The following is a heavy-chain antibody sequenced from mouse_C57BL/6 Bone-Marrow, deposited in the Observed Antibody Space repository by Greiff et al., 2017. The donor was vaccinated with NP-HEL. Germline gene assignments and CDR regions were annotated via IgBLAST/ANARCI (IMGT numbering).Heavy chain of an antibody. CDR2: IDPSDSYT. Sequence: QVQLKQPGAELVKPGASVKLSCKASGYTFTSYWMQWVKQRPGQGLEWIGEIDPSDSYTNYNQKFKGKATLTVDTSSSTAYMQLSSLTSEDSAVYYCARVGLSARFDYWGQGTTLTVSS. J-gene: IGHJ2*01. D-gene: IGHD3-1*01. CDR1: GYTFTSYW. CDR3: ARVGLSARFDY. V-gene: IGHV1-50*01.